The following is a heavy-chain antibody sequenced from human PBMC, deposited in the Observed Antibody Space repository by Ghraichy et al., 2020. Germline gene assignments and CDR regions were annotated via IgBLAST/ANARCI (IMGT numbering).Heavy chain of an antibody. CDR1: GFTFSSYA. CDR3: AKGMKYDFWSGYQADYYYGMDV. Sequence: GGSLRLSCAASGFTFSSYAMSWVRQAPGKGLEWVSAISGSGGSTYYADSVKGRFTISRDNSKNTLYLQMNSLRAEDTAVYYCAKGMKYDFWSGYQADYYYGMDVWGQGTTVTVSS. D-gene: IGHD3-3*01. J-gene: IGHJ6*02. CDR2: ISGSGGST. V-gene: IGHV3-23*01.